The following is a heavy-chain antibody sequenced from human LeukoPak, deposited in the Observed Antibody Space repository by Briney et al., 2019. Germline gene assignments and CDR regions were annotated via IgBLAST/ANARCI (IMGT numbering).Heavy chain of an antibody. CDR1: GITLSNYG. CDR3: AKRGVVIRVILVGFHKEANYFDS. CDR2: ISDSGGRT. D-gene: IGHD3-22*01. Sequence: GGSLRLSCAVSGITLSNYGMSWVRQAPGKGLEWVAGISDSGGRTNYADSVKGRFTISRDNPKNTLYLQMNSLRAEDTAVYFCAKRGVVIRVILVGFHKEANYFDSWARGPWSPSPQ. V-gene: IGHV3-23*01. J-gene: IGHJ4*02.